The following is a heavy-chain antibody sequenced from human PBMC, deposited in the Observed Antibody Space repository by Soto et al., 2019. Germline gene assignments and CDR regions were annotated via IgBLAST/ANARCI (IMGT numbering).Heavy chain of an antibody. Sequence: GGSLRLSCAASGFTFSSYSMNWVRQAPGKGLEWVSSISSSSSYIYYADSVKGRFTISRDNAKNSLYLQMNSLRAEDTAVYYCARDESGGYCSGGSCYGVYWGQGTLVTVSS. D-gene: IGHD2-15*01. J-gene: IGHJ4*02. CDR3: ARDESGGYCSGGSCYGVY. CDR2: ISSSSSYI. CDR1: GFTFSSYS. V-gene: IGHV3-21*01.